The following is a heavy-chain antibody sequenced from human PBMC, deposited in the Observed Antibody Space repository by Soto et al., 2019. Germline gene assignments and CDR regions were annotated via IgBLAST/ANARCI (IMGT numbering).Heavy chain of an antibody. Sequence: QVQLQASGPGLVKPSETLSLTCTVSGGSISSYYWSWIRQPPGKGLVRVGYIYYSGSTNYNPSLKTRVTISLDTSKNQFSLKLSSVTSADTALYYWARDVGSFYGSGSCDAFDIWGQGTMVTVSS. J-gene: IGHJ3*02. CDR2: IYYSGST. V-gene: IGHV4-59*12. CDR3: ARDVGSFYGSGSCDAFDI. CDR1: GGSISSYY. D-gene: IGHD3-10*01.